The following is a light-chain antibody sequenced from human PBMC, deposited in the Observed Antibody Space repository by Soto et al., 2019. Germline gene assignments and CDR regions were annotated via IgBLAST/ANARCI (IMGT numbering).Light chain of an antibody. CDR2: GAS. Sequence: EIVLTQSPGTLSLSPGERATLSCRASQSVSSYLAWYQQNPGQAPRLLIYGASSRATGIPDRFSGSGSGTDFSLTISRLEPEDFAVYYCQQYVSSSRTFGQGTKVEIK. J-gene: IGKJ1*01. CDR1: QSVSSY. CDR3: QQYVSSSRT. V-gene: IGKV3-20*01.